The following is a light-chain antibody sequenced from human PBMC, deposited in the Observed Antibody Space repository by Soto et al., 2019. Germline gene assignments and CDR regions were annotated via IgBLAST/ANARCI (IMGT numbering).Light chain of an antibody. CDR3: QQLERYPST. CDR2: TGS. J-gene: IGKJ4*01. V-gene: IGKV1-5*03. Sequence: IQMTQSPSTLSASVGDRVTITCRASQSISSWLAWYQQKPGKAPNLFIYTGSTLERGGPSRFSGSGSGTEFTLTISSVQPDDFATYYCQQLERYPSTFGGGTKVDIK. CDR1: QSISSW.